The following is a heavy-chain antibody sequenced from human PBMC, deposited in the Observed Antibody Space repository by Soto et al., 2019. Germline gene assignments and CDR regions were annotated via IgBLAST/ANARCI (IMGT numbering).Heavy chain of an antibody. D-gene: IGHD2-15*01. CDR2: ISGSGGST. Sequence: EVQLLESGGGLVQPGGSLRLSCAASGFTFSSYAMSWVRQAPGKGLEWVSAISGSGGSTYYADSVKGRFTISRDNPKNTLYLQMNSLRAEDTAVYYCAKDPRYCSGGSCYSDYWGQGTLVTVSS. CDR3: AKDPRYCSGGSCYSDY. J-gene: IGHJ4*02. CDR1: GFTFSSYA. V-gene: IGHV3-23*01.